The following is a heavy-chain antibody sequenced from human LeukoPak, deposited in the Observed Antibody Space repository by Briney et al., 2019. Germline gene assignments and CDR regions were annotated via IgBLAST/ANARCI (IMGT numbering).Heavy chain of an antibody. J-gene: IGHJ3*02. CDR1: GGSVSSGSYY. CDR2: IYYSGST. V-gene: IGHV4-61*01. Sequence: SETLSLTCTVSGGSVSSGSYYWSWLRQPPGKGLEWIGYIYYSGSTNYNPSLKSRVTISVDTSKNQFSLKLSSVTAADTAVYYCARDKDAFGIWGQGTMVTVSS. CDR3: ARDKDAFGI.